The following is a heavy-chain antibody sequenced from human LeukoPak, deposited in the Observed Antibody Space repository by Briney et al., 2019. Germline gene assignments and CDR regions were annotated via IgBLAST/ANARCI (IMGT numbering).Heavy chain of an antibody. CDR1: GFNFGSYW. J-gene: IGHJ4*02. Sequence: PGGSLRLSCAASGFNFGSYWMNWARQAPGKGLEWVANIRGDGSDKVYVGSVRGRFTTSRDNADNSLYLQMNSLSVDDTAVYYCARGLNSAIDFWGQGTLVTVSS. V-gene: IGHV3-7*04. CDR3: ARGLNSAIDF. CDR2: IRGDGSDK.